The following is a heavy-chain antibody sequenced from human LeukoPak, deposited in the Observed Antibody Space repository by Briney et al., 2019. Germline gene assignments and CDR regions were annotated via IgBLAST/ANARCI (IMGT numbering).Heavy chain of an antibody. CDR3: ARGRGWSLVADRLEGGYFDY. D-gene: IGHD1-26*01. Sequence: ASVKVSCKASGYTFTSYYIHWLRQAPGQGLEWMGIINPGGGNTNYAQKFQGRVTMTWDTSTSTVYMELTSLRSEDTAAFYCARGRGWSLVADRLEGGYFDYWGQGTLVTVSS. J-gene: IGHJ4*02. CDR1: GYTFTSYY. V-gene: IGHV1-46*01. CDR2: INPGGGNT.